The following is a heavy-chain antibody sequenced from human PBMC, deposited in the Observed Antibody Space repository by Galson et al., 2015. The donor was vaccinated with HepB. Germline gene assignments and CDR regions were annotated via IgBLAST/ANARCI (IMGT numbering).Heavy chain of an antibody. CDR2: ISYDGSNK. Sequence: SLRLSCAASGFTFSSYAMHWVRQAPGKGLEWVAVISYDGSNKYYADSVKGRFTISRDNSKNTLYLQMNSLRAEDTAVYYCARDGGGKAWTGYFDLWGRGTLVTVSS. V-gene: IGHV3-30-3*01. CDR3: ARDGGGKAWTGYFDL. D-gene: IGHD1-26*01. CDR1: GFTFSSYA. J-gene: IGHJ2*01.